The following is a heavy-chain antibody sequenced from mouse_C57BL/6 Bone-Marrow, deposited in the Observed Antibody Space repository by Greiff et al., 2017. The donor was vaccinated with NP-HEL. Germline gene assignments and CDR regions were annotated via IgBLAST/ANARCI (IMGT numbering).Heavy chain of an antibody. D-gene: IGHD1-1*01. CDR1: GYTSTDYY. Sequence: EVQLQQSEPELVKPGASVKISCKASGYTSTDYYMNWVKQSHGKSLEWIGDINPNNGGTSYNQKFKGKATLTVDKSSSTAYMELRSLTSEDSAVYYCARDYYYGSDYAMDYWGQGTSVTVSS. CDR2: INPNNGGT. V-gene: IGHV1-26*01. CDR3: ARDYYYGSDYAMDY. J-gene: IGHJ4*01.